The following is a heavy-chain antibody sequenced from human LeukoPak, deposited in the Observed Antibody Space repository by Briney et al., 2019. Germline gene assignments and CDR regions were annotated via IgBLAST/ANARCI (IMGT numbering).Heavy chain of an antibody. CDR1: GGSFSGYY. Sequence: SETQSLTCAVYGGSFSGYYWSWIRQPPGKGLEWIGEINHRGSTNYNPSLKSRVTISVDTSKNQFSLKLSSVTAADTAVYYCARGSTLGYCSGGSCYRPYYYYYYYMDVWGKGTTVTVSS. J-gene: IGHJ6*03. D-gene: IGHD2-15*01. V-gene: IGHV4-34*01. CDR3: ARGSTLGYCSGGSCYRPYYYYYYYMDV. CDR2: INHRGST.